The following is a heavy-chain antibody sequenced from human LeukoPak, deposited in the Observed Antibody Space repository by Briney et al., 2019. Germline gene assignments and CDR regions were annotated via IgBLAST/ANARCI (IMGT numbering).Heavy chain of an antibody. J-gene: IGHJ4*02. CDR3: AKGTMDGGQYYYDSS. CDR1: GFTFSSYA. Sequence: PGRSLRLSCAASGFTFSSYAMHWVRQAPGKGLEWVAVISYDGSNKYYADSVKGRFTISRDNSKNTLYLQMNSLRAEDTAVYYCAKGTMDGGQYYYDSSGGQGTLVTVSS. CDR2: ISYDGSNK. D-gene: IGHD3-22*01. V-gene: IGHV3-30-3*01.